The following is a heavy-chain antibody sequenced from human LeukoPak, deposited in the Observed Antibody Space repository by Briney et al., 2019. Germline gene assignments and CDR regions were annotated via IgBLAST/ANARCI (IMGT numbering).Heavy chain of an antibody. CDR1: GGTFSSYA. D-gene: IGHD3-22*01. J-gene: IGHJ4*02. CDR2: IIPIFGTA. CDR3: ARGTTTYYYDSSGYYLDY. Sequence: SVKVSCKASGGTFSSYAISWVRQAPGQGLEWMGGIIPIFGTANYAQKFQGRVTITTDESTSTAYMELSSLRSEDTAVYYCARGTTTYYYDSSGYYLDYWGQGTLVTVSS. V-gene: IGHV1-69*05.